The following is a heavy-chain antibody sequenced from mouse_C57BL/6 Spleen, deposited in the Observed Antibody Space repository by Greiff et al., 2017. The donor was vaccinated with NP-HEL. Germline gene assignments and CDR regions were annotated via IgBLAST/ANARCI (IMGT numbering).Heavy chain of an antibody. CDR3: ARAQYGSSYYFDY. D-gene: IGHD1-1*01. CDR2: IYPGDGDT. Sequence: QVQLQQSGPELVKPGASVKISCKASGYAFSSSWMNWVKQRPGKGLEWIGRIYPGDGDTNYNGKFKGKATLTADKPSSTAYMQLSSLTSEDSAVYFCARAQYGSSYYFDYWGQGTTLTVSS. J-gene: IGHJ2*01. CDR1: GYAFSSSW. V-gene: IGHV1-82*01.